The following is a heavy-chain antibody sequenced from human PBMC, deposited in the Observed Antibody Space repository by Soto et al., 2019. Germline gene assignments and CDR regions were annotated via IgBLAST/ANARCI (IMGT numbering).Heavy chain of an antibody. CDR3: ARGTHYYDSSGPDAIDI. V-gene: IGHV1-69*13. J-gene: IGHJ3*02. Sequence: SVKVSCKASGGTFSSYAIGWVRQAPGQGLEWMGGIIPIFGTANYAQKFQGRVTITADESTSTAYMELSSLRSEDTAVYYCARGTHYYDSSGPDAIDIWGQGTMVTVSS. CDR1: GGTFSSYA. D-gene: IGHD3-22*01. CDR2: IIPIFGTA.